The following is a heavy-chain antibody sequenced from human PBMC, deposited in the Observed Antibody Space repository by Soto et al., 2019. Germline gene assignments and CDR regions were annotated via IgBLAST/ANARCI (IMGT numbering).Heavy chain of an antibody. CDR3: ARSGYSYGPNMD. J-gene: IGHJ4*02. V-gene: IGHV1-69*01. CDR2: FIPIFGTA. D-gene: IGHD5-18*01. CDR1: RGSFSASG. Sequence: LVQSGAEVKQPGSSVKVSCRAGRGSFSASGFSWVRQAPGQGLEWVGGFIPIFGTANYAQKFQDRVTMTADESTSTVYMELRSLRSEDTALYYCARSGYSYGPNMDWGQGTLVTVST.